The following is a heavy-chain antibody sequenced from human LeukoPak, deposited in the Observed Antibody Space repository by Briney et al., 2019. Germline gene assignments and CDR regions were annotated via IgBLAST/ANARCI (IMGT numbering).Heavy chain of an antibody. J-gene: IGHJ4*02. D-gene: IGHD1-1*01. CDR1: GFTFSTFA. Sequence: PGGSLRLSCAASGFTFSTFAMSWVRQAPGKGLEWVSAINGNSHYTYHADSVTGRFTISRDNSKNTLYLQMHSLRTEDTAVYYCAKQRATGAGTDTRYSDYWGQGSLVTVSS. CDR3: AKQRATGAGTDTRYSDY. CDR2: INGNSHYT. V-gene: IGHV3-23*01.